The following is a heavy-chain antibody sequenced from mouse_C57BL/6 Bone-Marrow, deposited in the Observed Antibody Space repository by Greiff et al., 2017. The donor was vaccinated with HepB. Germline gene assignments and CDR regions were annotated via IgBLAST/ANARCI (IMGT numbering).Heavy chain of an antibody. CDR2: IDPSDSYT. Sequence: QVQLQQPGAELVKPGASVKLSCKASGYTFTSYWMQWVKQRPGQGLEWIGEIDPSDSYTNYNQKFKGKATLTVDTSSSTAYMQLSSLTSEDSAVYYCARRGADGSSYTWFAYWGQGTLVTVSA. CDR3: ARRGADGSSYTWFAY. J-gene: IGHJ3*01. CDR1: GYTFTSYW. V-gene: IGHV1-50*01. D-gene: IGHD1-1*01.